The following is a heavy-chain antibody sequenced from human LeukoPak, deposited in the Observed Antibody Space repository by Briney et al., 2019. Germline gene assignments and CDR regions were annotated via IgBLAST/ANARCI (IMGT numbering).Heavy chain of an antibody. D-gene: IGHD1-26*01. CDR2: IKQDGSEK. Sequence: GGSLRLSCAASGFTFSSYWMSWVRQAPGKALEWVANIKQDGSEKYYVDSVKGRFTISRDNAKNSLYLQMNSLRAEDTAVYYCASLLSGSNQINDYWGQGTLVTVSS. J-gene: IGHJ4*02. V-gene: IGHV3-7*01. CDR3: ASLLSGSNQINDY. CDR1: GFTFSSYW.